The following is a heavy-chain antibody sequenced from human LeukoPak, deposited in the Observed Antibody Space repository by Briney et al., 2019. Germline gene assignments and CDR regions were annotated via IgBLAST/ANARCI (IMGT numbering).Heavy chain of an antibody. CDR1: GFTFSSYA. V-gene: IGHV3-30-3*01. CDR3: APWLASRTIYGMDV. Sequence: QSGGSLRLSCAVSGFTFSSYAMHWVRQAPGKGLEWVAVISYDGSNKYYADSVKGRFTISRDNSKNTLYLQMNSMRAEDTAVYYCAPWLASRTIYGMDVWGQGTTVTVSS. J-gene: IGHJ6*02. D-gene: IGHD3-3*01. CDR2: ISYDGSNK.